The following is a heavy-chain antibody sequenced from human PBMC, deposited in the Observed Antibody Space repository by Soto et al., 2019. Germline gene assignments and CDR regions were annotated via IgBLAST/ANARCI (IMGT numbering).Heavy chain of an antibody. J-gene: IGHJ4*02. CDR3: AKSKVGGYSGYDLFDY. Sequence: GESLKISCKGSGYSFTSYWISWVRQMPGKGLEWMGRIDPSDSYTNYSPSFQGHVTISADKSISTAYLQWSSLKASDTAMYYCAKSKVGGYSGYDLFDYWGQGTLVTVSS. CDR1: GYSFTSYW. CDR2: IDPSDSYT. D-gene: IGHD5-12*01. V-gene: IGHV5-10-1*01.